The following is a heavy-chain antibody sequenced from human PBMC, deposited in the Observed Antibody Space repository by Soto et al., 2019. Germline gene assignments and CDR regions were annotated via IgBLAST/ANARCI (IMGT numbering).Heavy chain of an antibody. D-gene: IGHD4-17*01. V-gene: IGHV4-59*01. CDR1: GGSISSYY. CDR3: ARSLAVTTLDY. J-gene: IGHJ4*02. Sequence: QVQLQESGPGLVKPSETLSLTCTVSGGSISSYYWSWIRQPPGKGLEWIGYIYYSGSTNYNPSLKSRVTMSVDTSKNQFSLKLSSVTAADTAVYYCARSLAVTTLDYWGQGTLVTVSS. CDR2: IYYSGST.